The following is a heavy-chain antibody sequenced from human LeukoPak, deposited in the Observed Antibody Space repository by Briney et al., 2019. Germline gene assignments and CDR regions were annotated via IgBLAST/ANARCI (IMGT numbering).Heavy chain of an antibody. J-gene: IGHJ4*02. CDR2: IKCKTDGGTT. CDR3: TTDPMGGLRYFDWLFQ. CDR1: GFTFSNAW. D-gene: IGHD3-9*01. V-gene: IGHV3-15*01. Sequence: GGSLRLSCAASGFTFSNAWMSWVRQAPGKGLEWVGRIKCKTDGGTTDYAAPVKGRFTISRDDSKNTLYLQTNSLKTEDTAVYYCTTDPMGGLRYFDWLFQWGQGTLVTVSS.